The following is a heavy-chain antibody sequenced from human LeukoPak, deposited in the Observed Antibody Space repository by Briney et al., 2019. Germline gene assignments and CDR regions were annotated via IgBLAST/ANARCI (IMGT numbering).Heavy chain of an antibody. CDR2: IYHSGST. CDR3: ATYDMDV. J-gene: IGHJ6*02. V-gene: IGHV4-30-2*01. CDR1: GGSISSGGYS. Sequence: SETLSLTCAVSGGSISSGGYSWSWIRQPPGKGLEWIGYIYHSGSTYYNPSLKSRVTISVDRSKNQFSLKLSSVTAADTAVYYCATYDMDVWGQGTTVTVS.